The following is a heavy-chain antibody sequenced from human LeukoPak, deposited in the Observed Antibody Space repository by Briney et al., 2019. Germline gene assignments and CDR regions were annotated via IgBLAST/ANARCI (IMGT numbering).Heavy chain of an antibody. CDR2: INYSGNT. CDR3: ASMSGYYSKFDY. CDR1: GGSPGSAGYY. Sequence: SQTLSLTCTVSGGSPGSAGYYWRWLRQHPGKGLEWIAYINYSGNTYHNPSLKSRVTISVDTSRNQFSLKLNSVTAADTAIYYCASMSGYYSKFDYWGQGTLVTVSS. V-gene: IGHV4-31*03. D-gene: IGHD3-22*01. J-gene: IGHJ4*02.